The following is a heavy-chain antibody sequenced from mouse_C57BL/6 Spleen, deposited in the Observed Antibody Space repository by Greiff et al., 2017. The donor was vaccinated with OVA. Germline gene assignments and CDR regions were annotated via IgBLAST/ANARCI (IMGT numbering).Heavy chain of an antibody. V-gene: IGHV1-55*01. J-gene: IGHJ4*01. CDR1: GYTFTSYW. Sequence: QVQLQQPGAELVKPGASVKMSCKASGYTFTSYWITWVKQRPGQGLEWIGDIYPGSGSTNYNEKFKSKATLTVDTSSSTAYMQLRSLTSEDSAVYYCARFGNYKGDAMDYWGQGTSVTVSS. CDR2: IYPGSGST. D-gene: IGHD2-1*01. CDR3: ARFGNYKGDAMDY.